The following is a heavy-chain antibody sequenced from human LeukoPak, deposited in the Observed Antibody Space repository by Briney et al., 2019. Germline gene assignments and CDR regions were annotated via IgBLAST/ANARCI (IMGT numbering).Heavy chain of an antibody. CDR1: GFTFSSYG. Sequence: GGSLRLSCAASGFTFSSYGMHWVRQAPGKGLEWVAFIRYDGSNKYYADSVKGRFTISRDNSKNTLYLQMNSLRAEDTAVYYCAKALGGFGEFEPYYYYYYMDVWGKGTTVTISS. D-gene: IGHD3-10*01. CDR3: AKALGGFGEFEPYYYYYYMDV. V-gene: IGHV3-30*02. CDR2: IRYDGSNK. J-gene: IGHJ6*03.